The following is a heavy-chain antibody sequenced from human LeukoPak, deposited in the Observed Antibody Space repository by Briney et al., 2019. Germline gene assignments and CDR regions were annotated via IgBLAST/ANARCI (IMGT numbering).Heavy chain of an antibody. CDR2: IYTSGST. V-gene: IGHV4-4*07. Sequence: PSETLSLTCSVSGGSISSYFRSWIRQPAGKGLEWIGRIYTSGSTNYNPSLKSRVTMSVDTSKNQFSLKLSSVTAADTAVYYCARDFKGGGSWYGPGAFDIWGQGTMVTVSS. CDR3: ARDFKGGGSWYGPGAFDI. D-gene: IGHD2-15*01. CDR1: GGSISSYF. J-gene: IGHJ3*02.